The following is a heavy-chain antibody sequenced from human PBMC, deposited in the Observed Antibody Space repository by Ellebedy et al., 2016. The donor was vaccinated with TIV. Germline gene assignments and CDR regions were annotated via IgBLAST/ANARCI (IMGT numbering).Heavy chain of an antibody. V-gene: IGHV3-11*06. CDR3: ARTEKWTFYFDY. J-gene: IGHJ4*02. D-gene: IGHD3/OR15-3a*01. Sequence: SVKGRFTVSRDNAENSLYLQMDSLRAEDTAVYYCARTEKWTFYFDYWGQGTLVTVSS.